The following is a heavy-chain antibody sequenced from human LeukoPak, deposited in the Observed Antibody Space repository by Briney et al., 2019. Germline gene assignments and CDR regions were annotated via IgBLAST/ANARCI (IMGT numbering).Heavy chain of an antibody. Sequence: PGGSLRLSCAASGFTFSSYWMNWARQAPGKGLEWVASINHNGNVNYYVDSVKGRFTISRDNAKNSLYLQMSNLRAEDTAVYYCASSKEIVAPLDYWGQGTLVTVSS. CDR1: GFTFSSYW. CDR3: ASSKEIVAPLDY. CDR2: INHNGNVN. D-gene: IGHD5-12*01. V-gene: IGHV3-7*03. J-gene: IGHJ4*02.